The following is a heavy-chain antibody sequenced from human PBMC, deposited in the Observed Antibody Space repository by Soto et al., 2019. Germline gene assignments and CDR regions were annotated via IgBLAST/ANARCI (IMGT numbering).Heavy chain of an antibody. CDR3: AKAGGIAVPGSHLDY. CDR2: ISGSGRST. Sequence: EVQLLESGGRLVQPGGSLRLSCAASGFTFSSYAMNWVRQAPGKGLEWVSAISGSGRSTGYEDSVEGRFTISRDNSKNTLYLQMSSLRAEDTAVYYCAKAGGIAVPGSHLDYWGQGTLVTVSS. V-gene: IGHV3-23*01. CDR1: GFTFSSYA. D-gene: IGHD6-19*01. J-gene: IGHJ4*02.